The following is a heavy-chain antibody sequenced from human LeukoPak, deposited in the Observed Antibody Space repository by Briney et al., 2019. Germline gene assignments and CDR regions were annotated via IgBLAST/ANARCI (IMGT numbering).Heavy chain of an antibody. CDR3: ASGLTPKNSYDSSGYYDY. J-gene: IGHJ4*02. D-gene: IGHD3-22*01. CDR2: IYYSGST. V-gene: IGHV4-31*03. CDR1: GGSISSGGYY. Sequence: PSETLSLTCTVSGGSISSGGYYWSWIRQHPGKGLEWIGYIYYSGSTYYNPSLKSRVTISVDTSKNQFSLKLSSVTAADTAVYYCASGLTPKNSYDSSGYYDYWGQGTLVTVSS.